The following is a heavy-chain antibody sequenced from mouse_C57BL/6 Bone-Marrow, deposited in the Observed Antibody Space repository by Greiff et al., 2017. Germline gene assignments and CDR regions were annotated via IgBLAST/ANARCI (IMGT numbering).Heavy chain of an antibody. CDR1: GYSFTGYY. CDR2: INPSTGGT. V-gene: IGHV1-42*01. Sequence: SGYSFTGYYMNWVKQSPEKSLEWIGEINPSTGGTTYNQKFKAKATLTVDKSSSTAYMQLKSLTSEDSAVYYCARGNYYYGSSYAWYFDVWGTGTTVTVSS. CDR3: ARGNYYYGSSYAWYFDV. D-gene: IGHD1-1*01. J-gene: IGHJ1*03.